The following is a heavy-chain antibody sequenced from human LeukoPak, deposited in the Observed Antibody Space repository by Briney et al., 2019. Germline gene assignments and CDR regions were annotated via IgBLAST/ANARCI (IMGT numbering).Heavy chain of an antibody. Sequence: ASVKVSCKASGYTFTGYYMHWVRQAPGQGLEWMGWINPNSGGTNYAQKFQGRVTMTRDTSISTAYMELSRLRSDDTAVYYCARDRRRAGLGFDSWGQGTLVTVSS. CDR1: GYTFTGYY. CDR2: INPNSGGT. CDR3: ARDRRRAGLGFDS. J-gene: IGHJ5*01. V-gene: IGHV1-2*02.